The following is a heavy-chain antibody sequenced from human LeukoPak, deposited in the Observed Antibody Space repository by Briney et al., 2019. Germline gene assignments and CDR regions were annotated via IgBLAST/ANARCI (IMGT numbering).Heavy chain of an antibody. CDR2: MNPNSGNT. J-gene: IGHJ6*02. V-gene: IGHV1-8*01. CDR3: AWGYGSGSYWDYYYGMDV. Sequence: ASVKVSCKASGYTFTSYDINWVRQATGQWLEWMGWMNPNSGNTGYAQKFQGRVTMTRNTSISTAYMELSSLRSEDTAVYYCAWGYGSGSYWDYYYGMDVWGQGTTVTVSS. D-gene: IGHD3-10*01. CDR1: GYTFTSYD.